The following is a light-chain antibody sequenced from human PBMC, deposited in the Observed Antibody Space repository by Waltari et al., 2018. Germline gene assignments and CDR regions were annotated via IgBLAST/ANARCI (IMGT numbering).Light chain of an antibody. J-gene: IGKJ1*01. CDR2: ATS. Sequence: EIVFTQSPDSVSLYTCGGAYLSCRASQSVRGSDLAWYQQRPGQPPRLLIYATSIKAAGIPDRFRGGGSGTDFTLTINGLEPEDFAVYYCQLYGGSSEWTFGKGKKVE. CDR3: QLYGGSSEWT. CDR1: QSVRGSD. V-gene: IGKV3-20*01.